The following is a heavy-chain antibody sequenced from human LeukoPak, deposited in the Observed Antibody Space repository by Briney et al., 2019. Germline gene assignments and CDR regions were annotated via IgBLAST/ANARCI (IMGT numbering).Heavy chain of an antibody. D-gene: IGHD2-21*02. Sequence: PSETLSLTCTVSGGSINTYYWSWIRQPPGKGLEWIGYIYYSGTTNYNPSLKSRVTISIDTSKNQFSLKLSSVTAADTAVYYCARHAYCGGDCYSYIQYWGQGTLATASA. V-gene: IGHV4-59*08. CDR2: IYYSGTT. CDR3: ARHAYCGGDCYSYIQY. J-gene: IGHJ1*01. CDR1: GGSINTYY.